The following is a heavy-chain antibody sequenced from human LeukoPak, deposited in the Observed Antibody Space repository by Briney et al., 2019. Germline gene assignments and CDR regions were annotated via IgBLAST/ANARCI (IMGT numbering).Heavy chain of an antibody. J-gene: IGHJ4*02. CDR2: MNPNSGNT. Sequence: ASVKVSCKASGYTFTSYDINWVRQATGQGLEWMGWMNPNSGNTGYAQKFQGRVTMTRNTSISTAYMELSSLRSEDTAVYYCARDDGYCSSTSCYPSGYWGQGTLVTVSS. CDR1: GYTFTSYD. D-gene: IGHD2-2*01. V-gene: IGHV1-8*01. CDR3: ARDDGYCSSTSCYPSGY.